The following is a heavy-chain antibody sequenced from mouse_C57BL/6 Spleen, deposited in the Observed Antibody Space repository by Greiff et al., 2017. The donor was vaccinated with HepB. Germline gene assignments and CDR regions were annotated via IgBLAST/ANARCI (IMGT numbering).Heavy chain of an antibody. Sequence: VKLQQPGAELVKPGASVKLSCKASGYTFTSYWMQWVKQRPGQGLEWIGEIDPSDSYTNYNQKFKGKATLTVDTSSSTAYMQLSSLTSEDSAVYYCAREGGLDYWGQGTTLTVSS. V-gene: IGHV1-50*01. CDR2: IDPSDSYT. CDR1: GYTFTSYW. D-gene: IGHD3-3*01. J-gene: IGHJ2*01. CDR3: AREGGLDY.